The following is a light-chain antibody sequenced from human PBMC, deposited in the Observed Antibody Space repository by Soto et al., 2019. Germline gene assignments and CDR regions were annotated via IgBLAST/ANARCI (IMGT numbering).Light chain of an antibody. CDR2: GAS. V-gene: IGKV3-15*01. J-gene: IGKJ1*01. Sequence: EIVMTXXXXHLYWTAREMVTLAGKASHGVRSNLAWYQKNPGQACRFLMYGASTRATGIPARFSGSGSGTEFTLTISSLQSEDFAVYYCQHYNYWLWTFGQGTKVDIK. CDR3: QHYNYWLWT. CDR1: HGVRSN.